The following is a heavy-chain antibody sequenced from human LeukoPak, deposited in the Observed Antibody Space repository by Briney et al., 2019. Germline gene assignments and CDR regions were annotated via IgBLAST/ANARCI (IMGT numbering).Heavy chain of an antibody. CDR2: IIPIFGTA. CDR3: ASYYYDSSGYTPYYFDY. Sequence: SVKVSCKASGGTFSSYAISWVRQAPGQGLEWMGGIIPIFGTANYAQKFQGRVTITADESTSTAYMELSSLRSEDTAVYYCASYYYDSSGYTPYYFDYWGQGTLVTVSS. D-gene: IGHD3-22*01. V-gene: IGHV1-69*13. CDR1: GGTFSSYA. J-gene: IGHJ4*02.